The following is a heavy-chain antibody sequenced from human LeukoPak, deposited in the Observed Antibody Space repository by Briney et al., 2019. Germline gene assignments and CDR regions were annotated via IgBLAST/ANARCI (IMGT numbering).Heavy chain of an antibody. CDR1: GGSFSGYY. Sequence: SETLSLTCAVYGGSFSGYYWSWIRQPPGKGLEWIGEINHSGSTNYIPSLTSRVTISVDTSKNQFSLKLSSVTAADTAVYYCARGGRTSTPIVVVMIRSWYNWFDPWGQGTLVTVSS. J-gene: IGHJ5*02. CDR3: ARGGRTSTPIVVVMIRSWYNWFDP. D-gene: IGHD3-22*01. V-gene: IGHV4-34*01. CDR2: INHSGST.